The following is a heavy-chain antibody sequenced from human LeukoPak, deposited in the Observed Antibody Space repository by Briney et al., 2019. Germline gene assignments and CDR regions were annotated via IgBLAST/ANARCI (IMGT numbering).Heavy chain of an antibody. J-gene: IGHJ4*02. CDR2: FSGSDGST. CDR3: AKGSSLWSPFDY. Sequence: GGSLRLSCAASGFTFSSYLMNWVRQAPGRGLEWVSGFSGSDGSTYYADSAKGRFTVSRDNSKNTLYQQMNSLRAEDTAVYYCAKGSSLWSPFDYWGQGTLVTVSS. CDR1: GFTFSSYL. D-gene: IGHD3-16*01. V-gene: IGHV3-23*01.